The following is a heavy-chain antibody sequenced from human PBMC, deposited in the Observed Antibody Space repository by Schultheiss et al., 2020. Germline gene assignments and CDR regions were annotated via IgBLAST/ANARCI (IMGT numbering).Heavy chain of an antibody. V-gene: IGHV1-24*01. D-gene: IGHD6-6*01. CDR1: GYTLTELS. CDR2: FDPEDGET. Sequence: ASVKVSCKVSGYTLTELSMHWVRQAPGKGLEWMGGFDPEDGETIYAQKFQGRVTMTEDTSTDTAYMELSSLRSEDTAVYYCATWTSSIAAPTFDYWGQGTLVTVSS. CDR3: ATWTSSIAAPTFDY. J-gene: IGHJ4*02.